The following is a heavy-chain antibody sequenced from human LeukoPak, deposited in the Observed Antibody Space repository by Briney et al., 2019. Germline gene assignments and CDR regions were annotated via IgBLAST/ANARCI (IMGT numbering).Heavy chain of an antibody. V-gene: IGHV4-39*07. CDR1: GGSISSSSYY. J-gene: IGHJ4*02. D-gene: IGHD3-22*01. Sequence: KASETLSLTCTVSGGSISSSSYYWGWIRQPPGKGLEWIGEINHSGSTNYNPSLKSRVTISVDTSKNQFSLKLSSVTAADTAVYHCARVRWYYYDSSGQHDYWGQGTLVTVSS. CDR3: ARVRWYYYDSSGQHDY. CDR2: INHSGST.